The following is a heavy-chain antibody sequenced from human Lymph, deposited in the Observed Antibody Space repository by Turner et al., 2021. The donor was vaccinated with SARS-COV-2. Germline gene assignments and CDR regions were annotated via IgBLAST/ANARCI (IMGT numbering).Heavy chain of an antibody. V-gene: IGHV3-33*01. CDR2: IWDDGSNK. CDR3: ARGLGSSWYSGGFDY. CDR1: GFTFSSYV. J-gene: IGHJ4*02. Sequence: QVQLVESGGGVVQPGRSLRLSCAASGFTFSSYVMHWVRQAPGKGLEWGAVIWDDGSNKYYADSVKGRFTISRDNSKNTLYLQMNSLRAEDTAVYYCARGLGSSWYSGGFDYWGQGTLVTVSS. D-gene: IGHD6-13*01.